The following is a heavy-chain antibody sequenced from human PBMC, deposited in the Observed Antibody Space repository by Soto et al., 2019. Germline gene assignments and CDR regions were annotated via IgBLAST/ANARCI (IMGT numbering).Heavy chain of an antibody. D-gene: IGHD6-13*01. CDR2: ISAYTGST. Sequence: QVQLLQSGAEVKKPGASVKVSCKASGYTFTTFGISWVRQAPGQGLEWMVWISAYTGSTNYAQRLKGRGTVNKDTSRNIADIELRSLSSDERAVYYCARVRGYSSSWWRHSAFDIWGHGTIVAVST. V-gene: IGHV1-18*01. J-gene: IGHJ3*02. CDR1: GYTFTTFG. CDR3: ARVRGYSSSWWRHSAFDI.